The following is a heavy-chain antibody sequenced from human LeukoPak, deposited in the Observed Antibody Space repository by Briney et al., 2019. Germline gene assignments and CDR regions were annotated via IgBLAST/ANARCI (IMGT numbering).Heavy chain of an antibody. V-gene: IGHV3-23*01. J-gene: IGHJ4*02. CDR3: AKAVVVTAARHFDY. Sequence: GGSLRLSCAASGFTFSSYAMSWVRQAPGKGLEWVSAISGSGGSKYYADSVKGRFTIPRDNSKNTLYLQMNSLRAEDTAVYYCAKAVVVTAARHFDYWGQGTLVTVSS. CDR2: ISGSGGSK. D-gene: IGHD2-21*02. CDR1: GFTFSSYA.